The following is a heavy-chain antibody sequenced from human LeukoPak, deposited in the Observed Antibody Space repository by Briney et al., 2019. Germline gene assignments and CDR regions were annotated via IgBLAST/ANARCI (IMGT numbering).Heavy chain of an antibody. CDR2: ISYDGSNK. J-gene: IGHJ4*02. CDR3: ARDRIAVAGIFDY. Sequence: GRSLRLSCAASGFTFSSYAMHWVRQAPDKGLEWVAIISYDGSNKYYADSVKGRFTISRDNSKNTLYLQMNSLRAEDTAVYYCARDRIAVAGIFDYWGQGTLVTVSS. D-gene: IGHD6-19*01. CDR1: GFTFSSYA. V-gene: IGHV3-30-3*01.